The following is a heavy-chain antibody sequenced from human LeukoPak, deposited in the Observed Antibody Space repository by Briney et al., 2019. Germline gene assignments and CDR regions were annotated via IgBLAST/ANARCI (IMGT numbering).Heavy chain of an antibody. D-gene: IGHD1-26*01. V-gene: IGHV1-2*02. CDR3: ARECSGTYCGED. J-gene: IGHJ4*02. CDR1: GYTFTVYY. Sequence: ASVNVSCTASGYTFTVYYMHWVRQAPGQGLERMGWINPNSGGTKYAQNFEGRVTMTRDTSITTAYMELSSLRSDDTAIYYCARECSGTYCGEDWGQGTLVTVSS. CDR2: INPNSGGT.